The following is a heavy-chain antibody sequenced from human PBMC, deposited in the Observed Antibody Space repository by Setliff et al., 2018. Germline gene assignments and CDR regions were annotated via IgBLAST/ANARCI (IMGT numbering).Heavy chain of an antibody. Sequence: PSETLSLTCTVSGASLRSGSAYWGWLRQSAGKGLEWIGRVYTDGTTNYSPSPKSRVTISADTSKNHFSLRMTSVTAADTAVYFCAKEHGVISFVNNVHHQYRNDLWGQGTTVT. CDR1: GASLRSGSAY. J-gene: IGHJ6*02. D-gene: IGHD2-21*01. CDR3: AKEHGVISFVNNVHHQYRNDL. CDR2: VYTDGTT. V-gene: IGHV4-61*02.